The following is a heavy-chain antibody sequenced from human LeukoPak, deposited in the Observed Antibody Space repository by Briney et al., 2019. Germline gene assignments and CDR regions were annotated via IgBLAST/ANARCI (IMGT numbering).Heavy chain of an antibody. CDR1: VGSISSYY. D-gene: IGHD3-10*01. Sequence: SETLSLTCTVSVGSISSYYWSWIRQPPGKGLEWMGYIYNSGSTNYNPSLKSRVTISVDTSKNQFSLRVSSVTAADTGVYYCARGMVPYYYYGLDVWGQGTTVTVSS. V-gene: IGHV4-59*01. CDR2: IYNSGST. CDR3: ARGMVPYYYYGLDV. J-gene: IGHJ6*02.